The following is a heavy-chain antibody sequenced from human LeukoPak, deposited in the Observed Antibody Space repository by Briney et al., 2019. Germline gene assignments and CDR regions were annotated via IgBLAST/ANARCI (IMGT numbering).Heavy chain of an antibody. CDR1: GGSISSYY. Sequence: SETLSLTCTVSGGSISSYYWSWIRQPPGKGLEWIGYIFYSGSTNHNPSLNSRVTISVDTSKNQFSLKLSSVTAADTAVYYCARSGDYYDSSGYADWGQGTLVTVSS. CDR2: IFYSGST. J-gene: IGHJ4*02. CDR3: ARSGDYYDSSGYAD. V-gene: IGHV4-59*01. D-gene: IGHD3-22*01.